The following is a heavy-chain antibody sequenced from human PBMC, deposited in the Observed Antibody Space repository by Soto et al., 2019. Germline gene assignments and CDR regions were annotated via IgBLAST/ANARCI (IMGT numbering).Heavy chain of an antibody. CDR3: ASWHEREHAYDV. D-gene: IGHD1-1*01. CDR2: LYDVFGS. Sequence: DVQLVESGGGLIQPGESLRLSCAAFGLTVSCTKYVAWVRQAPGKGLEWVSALYDVFGSFYADSVKGRFTTSSDRSKSTVYLQMNDLRPDDTAVYYCASWHEREHAYDVWGQGTTVIVSS. V-gene: IGHV3-53*01. CDR1: GLTVSCTKY. J-gene: IGHJ3*01.